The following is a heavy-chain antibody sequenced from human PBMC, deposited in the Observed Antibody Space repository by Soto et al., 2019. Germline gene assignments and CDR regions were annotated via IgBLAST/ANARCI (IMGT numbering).Heavy chain of an antibody. CDR2: IRGDGSIT. CDR1: EFTFSAHW. CDR3: GRGLPSRYGMDV. Sequence: EVQVVESGGGLVQPGGSLRLSCAASEFTFSAHWMHWVRQAPGKGLMWVSRIRGDGSITNYADSVKGRFTISRDNAKNMMYLQMNGLRAEDTAVYYCGRGLPSRYGMDVWGKGTTVTVS. J-gene: IGHJ6*04. V-gene: IGHV3-74*01.